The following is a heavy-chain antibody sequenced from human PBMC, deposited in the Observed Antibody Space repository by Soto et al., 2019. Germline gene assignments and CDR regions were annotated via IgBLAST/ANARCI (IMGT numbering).Heavy chain of an antibody. CDR1: GFTVSSNY. CDR2: IYSGGST. D-gene: IGHD1-26*01. Sequence: EVQLVESGGGLIQPGGSLRLSCAASGFTVSSNYMSWVRQAPGKGLEWVSVIYSGGSTYYADSVKGRFTISRDNSKNTLYLQMNSLRAEDTAVYYCARDPRGSGSYCAYWYFDLWGRGTLVTVSS. V-gene: IGHV3-53*01. CDR3: ARDPRGSGSYCAYWYFDL. J-gene: IGHJ2*01.